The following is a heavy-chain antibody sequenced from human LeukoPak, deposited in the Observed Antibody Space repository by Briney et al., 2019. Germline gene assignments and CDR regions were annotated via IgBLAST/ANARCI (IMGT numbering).Heavy chain of an antibody. CDR3: ARGEQWNAFDI. Sequence: SETLSLTRTVSGGSISSGGYYWSWIRQHPGKGLEWIGYIYYSGSTYYNPSLKSRVTISVDTSKNQFSLKLSSVTAADTAVYYCARGEQWNAFDIWGQGTMVTVSS. CDR2: IYYSGST. D-gene: IGHD6-19*01. CDR1: GGSISSGGYY. J-gene: IGHJ3*02. V-gene: IGHV4-31*03.